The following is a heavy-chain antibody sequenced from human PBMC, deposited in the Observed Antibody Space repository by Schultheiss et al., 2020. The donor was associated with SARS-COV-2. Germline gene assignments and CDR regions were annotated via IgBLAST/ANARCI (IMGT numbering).Heavy chain of an antibody. CDR1: GGSFSGYY. CDR3: ARTDWDSGYYYYMDV. J-gene: IGHJ6*03. Sequence: SETLSLTCAVYGGSFSGYYWSWIRQPPGKGLEWIGEINNSGSTNYNPSLKSRVTISVDTSKNQFSLKLSSVTAADTAVYYCARTDWDSGYYYYMDVWGKGTTVTVSS. D-gene: IGHD3-10*01. CDR2: INNSGST. V-gene: IGHV4-34*01.